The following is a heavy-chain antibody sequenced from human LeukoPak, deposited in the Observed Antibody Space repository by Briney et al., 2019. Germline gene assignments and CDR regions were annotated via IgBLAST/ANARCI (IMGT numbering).Heavy chain of an antibody. Sequence: KPSDTLSLTCTVSGGSISSYYWSWIRQPPGKGLEWIGYIYYSGSTNYNPSLKSRVTISVDTSKNQFSLKLSSVTAADTAVYYCARDFDDSSGYYPGYGAFDIWGQGTMVTVSS. D-gene: IGHD3-22*01. V-gene: IGHV4-59*01. CDR1: GGSISSYY. CDR3: ARDFDDSSGYYPGYGAFDI. CDR2: IYYSGST. J-gene: IGHJ3*02.